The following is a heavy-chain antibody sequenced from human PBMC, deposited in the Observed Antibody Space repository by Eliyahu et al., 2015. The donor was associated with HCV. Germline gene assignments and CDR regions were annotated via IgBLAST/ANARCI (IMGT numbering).Heavy chain of an antibody. D-gene: IGHD5-18*01. V-gene: IGHV1-18*04. J-gene: IGHJ1*01. Sequence: QVQLVQSGAEVKKPGASVKVSCKASGYTFTSYGISWVRQAPGQGLEWMGWISAYNGNTNYAQKLQGRVTMTTDTSTSTAYMELRSLRSDDTAVYYCARAFHVDTAMVTGDFQHWGQGTLVTVSS. CDR2: ISAYNGNT. CDR3: ARAFHVDTAMVTGDFQH. CDR1: GYTFTSYG.